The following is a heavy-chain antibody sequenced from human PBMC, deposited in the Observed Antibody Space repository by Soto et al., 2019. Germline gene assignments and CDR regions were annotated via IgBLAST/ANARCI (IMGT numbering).Heavy chain of an antibody. Sequence: ASVKVSCKASGYTFTGYYMHWVRQAPGQGLEWMGWINPNSGGTNYAQKFQGRVAMTRDTSISTAYMELSRLRSDDTAVYYCARVPTGTGTTDWFDPWGQGTLVTVSS. CDR2: INPNSGGT. CDR1: GYTFTGYY. CDR3: ARVPTGTGTTDWFDP. D-gene: IGHD1-7*01. J-gene: IGHJ5*02. V-gene: IGHV1-2*02.